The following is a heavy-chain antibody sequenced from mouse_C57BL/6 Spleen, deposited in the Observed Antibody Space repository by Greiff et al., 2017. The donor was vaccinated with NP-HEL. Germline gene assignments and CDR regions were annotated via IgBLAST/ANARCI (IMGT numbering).Heavy chain of an antibody. CDR2: IYPSDSET. CDR1: GYTFTSYW. J-gene: IGHJ2*01. CDR3: ARYFSRGY. V-gene: IGHV1-61*01. Sequence: VQLQQPGAELVRPGSSVKLSCKASGYTFTSYWMDWVKQRPGQGLEWIGNIYPSDSETHYNQKFKDKATLTVDTSSSTAYMQLSSLTSEDSAVYYCARYFSRGYWGQGTTLTVSS.